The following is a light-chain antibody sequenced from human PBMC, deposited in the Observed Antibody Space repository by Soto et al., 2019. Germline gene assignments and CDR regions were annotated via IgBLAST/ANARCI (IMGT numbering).Light chain of an antibody. CDR1: QSISSW. V-gene: IGKV1-5*03. Sequence: DIQMLPSPYSLSASVGDSVPITCRASQSISSWLAWYQQKPGKAPKLLIYKASTLKSGVPSRFSGSGSGTDFTLTISSLQPEDFATYYCQQSYSTLTFGPGTKVDI. CDR2: KAS. CDR3: QQSYSTLT. J-gene: IGKJ3*01.